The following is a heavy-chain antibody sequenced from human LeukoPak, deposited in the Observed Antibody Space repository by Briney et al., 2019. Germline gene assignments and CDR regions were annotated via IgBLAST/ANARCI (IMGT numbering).Heavy chain of an antibody. V-gene: IGHV3-23*01. CDR1: GFTFSSYA. D-gene: IGHD3-9*01. CDR2: ISGSGGST. J-gene: IGHJ3*02. CDR3: AKGVGYDILTGRPHAFDI. Sequence: PGGSLRLSCAASGFTFSSYAMSWVGQAPGKGLEWVSAISGSGGSTYYADSVKGRFTISRDNSKNTLYLQMNSLRAEDTAVYYCAKGVGYDILTGRPHAFDIWGQGTMVTVSS.